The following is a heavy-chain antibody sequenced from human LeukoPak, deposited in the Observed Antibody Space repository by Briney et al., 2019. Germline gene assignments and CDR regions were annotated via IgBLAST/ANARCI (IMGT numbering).Heavy chain of an antibody. Sequence: ASVKVSCKASGGAFISYAISWVRQAPGQGLEWMGGLIPIFGTTNYAQKFQGRVTITADESTSTAYMELSSLRSEDTAVYYCARADYDILTGYYLNYFDYWGQGTLVTVSS. D-gene: IGHD3-9*01. V-gene: IGHV1-69*13. CDR3: ARADYDILTGYYLNYFDY. CDR2: LIPIFGTT. J-gene: IGHJ4*02. CDR1: GGAFISYA.